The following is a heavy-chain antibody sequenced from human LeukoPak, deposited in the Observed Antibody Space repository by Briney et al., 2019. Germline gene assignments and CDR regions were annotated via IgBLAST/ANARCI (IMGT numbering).Heavy chain of an antibody. J-gene: IGHJ3*02. CDR1: GFTFSSYS. D-gene: IGHD1-1*01. Sequence: GGSLRLSCAASGFTFSSYSMNWVRQAPGKGLEWVSSISSSSSYIYYADSVKGRFTISRDNAKNSLYLQMNSLRAEDTAVYYCARDLLERSQPDAFDIWGQGTMVTVSS. CDR2: ISSSSSYI. CDR3: ARDLLERSQPDAFDI. V-gene: IGHV3-21*01.